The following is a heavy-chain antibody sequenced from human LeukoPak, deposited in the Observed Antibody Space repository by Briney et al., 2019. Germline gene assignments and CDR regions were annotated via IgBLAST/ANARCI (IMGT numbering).Heavy chain of an antibody. V-gene: IGHV3-23*01. Sequence: GGSLRLSCAASGFTFINYGMNWVRQAPGKGLEWVSGITGSGGSTYYADSVKGRFTISRDDSKNTVYLQINSLTAEDTAVYFCGRDSRWAQPDYWGQGTLVTVSS. CDR1: GFTFINYG. D-gene: IGHD5-24*01. CDR2: ITGSGGST. J-gene: IGHJ4*02. CDR3: GRDSRWAQPDY.